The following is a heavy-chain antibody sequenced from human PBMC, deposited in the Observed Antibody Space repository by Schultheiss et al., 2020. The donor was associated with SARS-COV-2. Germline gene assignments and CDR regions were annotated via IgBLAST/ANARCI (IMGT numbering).Heavy chain of an antibody. V-gene: IGHV4-39*02. D-gene: IGHD3-3*01. Sequence: SETLSLTCTVSGGSISSSSYYWGWIRQPPGKGLEWIGSIYYSGSTYYNPSLKSRVTISVDTSKNQVSLQLTSVTAADTAVYYCARVDRLYDNWSGYDIFDYWGQGTLVTVSS. CDR2: IYYSGST. CDR3: ARVDRLYDNWSGYDIFDY. CDR1: GGSISSSSYY. J-gene: IGHJ4*02.